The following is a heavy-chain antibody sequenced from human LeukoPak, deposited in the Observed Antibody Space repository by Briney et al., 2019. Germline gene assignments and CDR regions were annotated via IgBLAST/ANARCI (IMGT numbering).Heavy chain of an antibody. CDR1: GFTFSSYA. V-gene: IGHV3-23*01. CDR3: AKGYSVGATNLNFDY. CDR2: IGATGTNS. D-gene: IGHD1-26*01. J-gene: IGHJ4*02. Sequence: PGGFLRLSCAASGFTFSSYAMSWVRQAPGKGLEWVSTIGATGTNSYYADSVKGRFTISRDNSKNTLHLQMNSLRAEDTAVYYCAKGYSVGATNLNFDYWGQGTLVTVSS.